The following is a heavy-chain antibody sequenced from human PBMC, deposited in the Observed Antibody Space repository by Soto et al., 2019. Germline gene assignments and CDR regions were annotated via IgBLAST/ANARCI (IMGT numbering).Heavy chain of an antibody. CDR2: IYYSGST. Sequence: PSETLSLTCTVSGGSISSYYWSWIRQPPGKGLEWIGYIYYSGSTNYNPSLKSRVTISVDTSKNQFSLKLSSVTAADTAVYYCARDVEYSGRHLGFDPWGQGTLVTVSS. J-gene: IGHJ5*02. D-gene: IGHD1-26*01. V-gene: IGHV4-59*12. CDR3: ARDVEYSGRHLGFDP. CDR1: GGSISSYY.